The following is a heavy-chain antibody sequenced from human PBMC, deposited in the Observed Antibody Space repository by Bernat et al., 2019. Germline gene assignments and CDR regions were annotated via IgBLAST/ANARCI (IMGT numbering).Heavy chain of an antibody. D-gene: IGHD4-4*01. V-gene: IGHV3-21*05. Sequence: EMQLVESGGGLVKPGGSLRLSCTASGFTFSDFSMNWVRQAPGKGLEWLSYISRISSHIYYADAVKGRFTISRDNAKSTLYLQMKSLRADDTAVYYCAGDPADSLTRNWFDPWGQGTLVTVSS. CDR3: AGDPADSLTRNWFDP. J-gene: IGHJ5*02. CDR1: GFTFSDFS. CDR2: ISRISSHI.